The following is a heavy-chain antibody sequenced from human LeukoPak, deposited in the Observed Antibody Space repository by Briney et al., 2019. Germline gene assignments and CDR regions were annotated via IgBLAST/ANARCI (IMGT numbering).Heavy chain of an antibody. J-gene: IGHJ4*02. CDR2: INPNNGGT. CDR3: VRAPGPAMDY. Sequence: ASVNVSCKASGYTFTGYYIHWVRQAPGQGLEWMGRINPNNGGTNYAQKFQGRVTMTRDTSISTAYMELNRLTSDDTAVYYCVRAPGPAMDYWGQGTLATVSS. V-gene: IGHV1-2*06. CDR1: GYTFTGYY.